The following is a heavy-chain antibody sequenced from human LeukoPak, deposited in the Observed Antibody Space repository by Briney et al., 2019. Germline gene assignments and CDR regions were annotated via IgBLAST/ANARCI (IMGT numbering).Heavy chain of an antibody. CDR3: ARQAGYTYGLPFDY. Sequence: GESLKISCKGSGYNFVGYWIGWVRQMPGRGLEWMGIIYPSDSDTRYNPSFQGQVTISADKSISTAYLQWSSLKASDTAMYYCARQAGYTYGLPFDYWGQGTLVTVSS. D-gene: IGHD5-18*01. V-gene: IGHV5-51*01. CDR2: IYPSDSDT. CDR1: GYNFVGYW. J-gene: IGHJ4*02.